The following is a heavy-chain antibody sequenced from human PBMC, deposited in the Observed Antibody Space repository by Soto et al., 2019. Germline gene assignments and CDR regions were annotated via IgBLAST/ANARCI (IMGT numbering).Heavy chain of an antibody. V-gene: IGHV1-3*01. CDR1: GYTFTSYA. J-gene: IGHJ6*03. CDR3: ARDRSGWYPGYYMDV. Sequence: ASVKVSCKASGYTFTSYAMHWVRQAPGQRLEWMGWINAGNGNTKYSQKFQGRVTITRDTSASTAYMELSSLRSEDTAVYYCARDRSGWYPGYYMDVWGKGTTVTVSS. D-gene: IGHD6-19*01. CDR2: INAGNGNT.